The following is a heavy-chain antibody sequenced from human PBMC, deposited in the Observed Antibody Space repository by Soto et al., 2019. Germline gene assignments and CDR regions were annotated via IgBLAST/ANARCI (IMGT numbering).Heavy chain of an antibody. CDR2: IYPGDSDT. CDR3: ARLITIFGVRGWFDP. D-gene: IGHD3-3*01. V-gene: IGHV5-51*01. Sequence: GESLNISCKGSGYSFTSYWIGWVRQMPGKGLEWMGIIYPGDSDTRYSPSFQGQVTISADKSISTAYLQWSSLKASDTAMYYCARLITIFGVRGWFDPWGQGTLVTVSS. J-gene: IGHJ5*02. CDR1: GYSFTSYW.